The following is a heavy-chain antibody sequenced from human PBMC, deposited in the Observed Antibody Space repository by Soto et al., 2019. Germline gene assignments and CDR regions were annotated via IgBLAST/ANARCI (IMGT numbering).Heavy chain of an antibody. D-gene: IGHD3-10*01. CDR3: AKDPYGFGDLWSFDS. V-gene: IGHV3-30*18. CDR2: ISYDGSNK. Sequence: QVQLVESGGGVVQPGTSLRLSCAASGFTSSSYGMHWVRQAPGKGLEWVAVISYDGSNKYYADSVKGRFTLSRDNSKNTLYLQMNSLRGEDTAVYYCAKDPYGFGDLWSFDSWGQGTLVTVSS. CDR1: GFTSSSYG. J-gene: IGHJ4*02.